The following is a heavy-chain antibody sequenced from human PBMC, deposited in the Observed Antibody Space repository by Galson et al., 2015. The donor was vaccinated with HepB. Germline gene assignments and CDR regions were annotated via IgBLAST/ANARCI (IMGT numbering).Heavy chain of an antibody. CDR1: GGSISSGGYY. CDR2: IYYSGST. J-gene: IGHJ3*02. Sequence: TLSLTCTVSGGSISSGGYYWSWIRQHPGKGLEWIGYIYYSGSTYYNPSLKSRVTISVDTSKNQFSLNLSSVTAADTAVYYCARDETAFSGSYPGAFDIWGQGTMVTVSS. CDR3: ARDETAFSGSYPGAFDI. D-gene: IGHD1-26*01. V-gene: IGHV4-31*03.